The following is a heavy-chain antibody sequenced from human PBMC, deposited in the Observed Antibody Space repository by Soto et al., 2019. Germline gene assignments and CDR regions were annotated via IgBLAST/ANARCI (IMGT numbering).Heavy chain of an antibody. V-gene: IGHV4-39*01. CDR2: IYYSGST. J-gene: IGHJ6*02. CDR3: ARQSRLPSYYYGMDV. D-gene: IGHD4-17*01. CDR1: GGSISSSSYY. Sequence: SETLSLTSTVSGGSISSSSYYWGWIRQPPGKGLEWIGSIYYSGSTYYNPSLKSRVTISVDTSKNQFSLKLSSVTAADTAVYYCARQSRLPSYYYGMDVWGQGTTVTVSS.